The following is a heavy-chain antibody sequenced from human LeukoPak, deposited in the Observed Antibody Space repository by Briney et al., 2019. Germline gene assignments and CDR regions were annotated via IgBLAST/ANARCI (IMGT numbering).Heavy chain of an antibody. Sequence: SETLSLTCAVYGGSFSGYYWSWIRQPPGKGLEWIGEINHSGSTNYNPSLKRRVTISVDTSKNQFSLKLSSVTAADTAVYYCARDTLTGGFDYWGQGTLVTVSS. J-gene: IGHJ4*02. CDR2: INHSGST. D-gene: IGHD3-16*01. CDR3: ARDTLTGGFDY. CDR1: GGSFSGYY. V-gene: IGHV4-34*01.